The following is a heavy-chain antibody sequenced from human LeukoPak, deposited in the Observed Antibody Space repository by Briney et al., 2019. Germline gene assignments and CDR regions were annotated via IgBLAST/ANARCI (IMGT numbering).Heavy chain of an antibody. J-gene: IGHJ4*02. D-gene: IGHD2-8*02. CDR1: SGPISSRGHY. V-gene: IGHV4-39*07. Sequence: PSETLSLTCTISSGPISSRGHYWGWIRQPPGKGREWIGNIYHDGTSNYSPSLNSRVTLSVDTSKRQVSLKLASVTAADTAIYSCARAGGWWAFDSWGQGTLVSLS. CDR2: IYHDGTS. CDR3: ARAGGWWAFDS.